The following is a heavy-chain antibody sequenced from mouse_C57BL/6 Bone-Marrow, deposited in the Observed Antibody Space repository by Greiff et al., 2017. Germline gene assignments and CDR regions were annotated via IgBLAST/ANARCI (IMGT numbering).Heavy chain of an antibody. J-gene: IGHJ2*01. Sequence: EVMLVESGGGLVKPGGSLKLSCAASGFTFSDYGMHWVRQAPEKGLEWVAYISSGSSTIYYADTVKGRFTISRDNAKNTLFLQRTSLKSEDTAMYYCARLYYGNYFDYWGQGTTLTVSS. V-gene: IGHV5-17*01. CDR2: ISSGSSTI. CDR1: GFTFSDYG. D-gene: IGHD2-1*01. CDR3: ARLYYGNYFDY.